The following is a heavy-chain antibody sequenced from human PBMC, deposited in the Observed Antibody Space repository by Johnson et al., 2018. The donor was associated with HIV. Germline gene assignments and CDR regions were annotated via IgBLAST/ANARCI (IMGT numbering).Heavy chain of an antibody. D-gene: IGHD6-6*01. CDR1: GFTFSNAW. Sequence: VQLVESGGGVVQPGGSLRLSCAASGFTFSNAWMSWVRQAPGKGLEWVGRIKSKTDGGTTDYAAPVKGRFTISRDDSKNTLYLQMNSLKTEDTAVYYCTTDVAGRAARRGNDAFDMWGQGTMATVSS. CDR2: IKSKTDGGTT. CDR3: TTDVAGRAARRGNDAFDM. V-gene: IGHV3-15*01. J-gene: IGHJ3*02.